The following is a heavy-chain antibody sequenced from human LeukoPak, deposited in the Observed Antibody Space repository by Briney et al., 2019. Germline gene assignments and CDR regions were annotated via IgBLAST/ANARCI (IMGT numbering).Heavy chain of an antibody. D-gene: IGHD3-3*01. V-gene: IGHV3-7*01. Sequence: GGSLRLSCAASGFTFSSYWMTWVRQAPGKGLEWVANIRGDGSERFYVGYLKGRFTISRDNAKNSLYLQMNSLRVDNTAVYYCVREGPPQGRPWSGWYPFDFWGQGILVTVSS. CDR3: VREGPPQGRPWSGWYPFDF. CDR1: GFTFSSYW. J-gene: IGHJ4*02. CDR2: IRGDGSER.